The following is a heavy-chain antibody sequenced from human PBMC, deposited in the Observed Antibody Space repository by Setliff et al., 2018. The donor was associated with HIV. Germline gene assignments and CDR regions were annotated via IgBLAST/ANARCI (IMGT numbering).Heavy chain of an antibody. CDR3: ASVGSGWSHNWFDP. J-gene: IGHJ5*02. CDR1: GGSISSHY. CDR2: MYYSGNT. Sequence: SETLSLTCTVSGGSISSHYWSWIRQPPGKGLEWIGSMYYSGNTYYNPSLKSRVTISIDTSKNQFSLKLSSVTAADTAVYYCASVGSGWSHNWFDPWGQGTLVTVSS. V-gene: IGHV4-59*11. D-gene: IGHD6-19*01.